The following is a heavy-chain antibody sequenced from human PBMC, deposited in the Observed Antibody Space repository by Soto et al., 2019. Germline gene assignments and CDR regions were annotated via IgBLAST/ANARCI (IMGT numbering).Heavy chain of an antibody. CDR3: ARQLVHSGYVSYYYYGMYV. Sequence: SETLSLTCTVSGGSISSSSYYWGWIRQPPGKGLEWVGSIYYSGSTYYNPSLKSRVTISVDTSKNQFSLKLSSVTAADTAVYYCARQLVHSGYVSYYYYGMYVWGQGTTVTVYS. CDR1: GGSISSSSYY. CDR2: IYYSGST. D-gene: IGHD5-12*01. V-gene: IGHV4-39*01. J-gene: IGHJ6*02.